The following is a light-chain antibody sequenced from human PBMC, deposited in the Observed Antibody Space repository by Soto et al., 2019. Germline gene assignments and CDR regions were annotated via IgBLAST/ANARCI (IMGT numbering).Light chain of an antibody. CDR2: DAS. CDR3: QQYDSFSLT. V-gene: IGKV1-5*01. CDR1: QSISGW. J-gene: IGKJ4*01. Sequence: DIQMTQSPSTLSASVGDRVTITCRASQSISGWLAWYQQKPGRAPKLLIYDASNLETGVPSRFSGSGSGTEFTLTISSLQTDDFATYYCQQYDSFSLTFGGGTTVEIK.